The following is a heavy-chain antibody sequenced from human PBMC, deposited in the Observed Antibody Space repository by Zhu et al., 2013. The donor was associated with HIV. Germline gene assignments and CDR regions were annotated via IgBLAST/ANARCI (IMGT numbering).Heavy chain of an antibody. CDR1: GFTFSSYS. J-gene: IGHJ4*02. D-gene: IGHD3-3*01. CDR3: ARVGFLEWLLLSGYFDY. Sequence: EVQLVESGGGVVQPGRSLRLSCAASGFTFSSYSMNWVRQAPGKGLEWVSSISSSSSYIYYADSVKGRFTISRDNAKNSLYLQMNSLRAEDTAVYYCARVGFLEWLLLSGYFDYWGQGTLVTVSS. V-gene: IGHV3-21*01. CDR2: ISSSSSYI.